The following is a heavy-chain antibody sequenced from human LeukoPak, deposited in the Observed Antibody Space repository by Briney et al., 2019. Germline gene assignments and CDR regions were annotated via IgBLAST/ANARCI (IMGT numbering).Heavy chain of an antibody. D-gene: IGHD3-10*01. V-gene: IGHV3-7*01. CDR3: AMRYYYGSGSYLDY. J-gene: IGHJ4*02. CDR1: GFTFSSYW. Sequence: GGSLRLSCAASGFTFSSYWMSWVRQAPGKGLEWVANIKQDGSEKYYVDSVRGRFTISRDNAKNSLYLQMNSLRAEDTAVYYCAMRYYYGSGSYLDYWGQGTLVTVSS. CDR2: IKQDGSEK.